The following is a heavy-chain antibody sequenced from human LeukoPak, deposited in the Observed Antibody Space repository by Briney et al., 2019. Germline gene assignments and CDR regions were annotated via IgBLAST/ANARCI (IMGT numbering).Heavy chain of an antibody. D-gene: IGHD3-9*01. J-gene: IGHJ4*02. CDR1: GFTFSSYW. Sequence: TGGSLRLSCAASGFTFSSYWMSWVRQAPGKGLEWVAFIRYDGSNKYYADSVKGRFTISRDDSKNTLYLQMNSLRAEDTAAYYCAKGYYFDILSGYSSLDSWGQGTLVTVSS. CDR2: IRYDGSNK. V-gene: IGHV3-30*02. CDR3: AKGYYFDILSGYSSLDS.